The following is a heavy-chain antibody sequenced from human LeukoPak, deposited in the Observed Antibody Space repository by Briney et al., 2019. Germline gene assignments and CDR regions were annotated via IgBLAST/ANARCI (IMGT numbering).Heavy chain of an antibody. V-gene: IGHV3-23*01. Sequence: GGSLRLSCAASGFTFSSYAMSWVRQAPGKGLEWVSAISGSGGSTYYADSVKGRFTISRDNSKNTLYLQMNSLRAEDTAVYYCAKGITIFGVVIHYGMDVWGRGTTVTVSS. D-gene: IGHD3-3*01. CDR1: GFTFSSYA. J-gene: IGHJ6*02. CDR2: ISGSGGST. CDR3: AKGITIFGVVIHYGMDV.